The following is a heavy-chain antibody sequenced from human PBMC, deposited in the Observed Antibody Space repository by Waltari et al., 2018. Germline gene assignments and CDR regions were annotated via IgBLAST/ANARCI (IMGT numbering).Heavy chain of an antibody. CDR2: VDPEDGET. Sequence: EVQLVQSGAEVKKPGATVKISCKASGYTFTDYYMHWVQQAPGKGLGWMGRVDPEDGETIYAEKFQGRVTITADTSTDTAYMELSSLRSEDTAVYYCATDGAVAGTVGGYGGNPPDYWGQGTLVTVSS. J-gene: IGHJ4*02. V-gene: IGHV1-69-2*01. D-gene: IGHD6-19*01. CDR3: ATDGAVAGTVGGYGGNPPDY. CDR1: GYTFTDYY.